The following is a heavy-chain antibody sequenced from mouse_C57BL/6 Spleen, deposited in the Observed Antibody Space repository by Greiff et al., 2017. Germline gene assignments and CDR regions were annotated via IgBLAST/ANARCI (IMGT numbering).Heavy chain of an antibody. D-gene: IGHD2-2*01. CDR3: ASWLRRRGLYAMDY. V-gene: IGHV1-26*01. CDR1: GYTFTDYY. J-gene: IGHJ4*01. Sequence: EVQLQQSGPELVKPGASVKISCKASGYTFTDYYMNWVKQSHGKSLEWIGDINPNNGGTSYNQKFKGKATLTVDKSSSTAYMEHRSLTSEDSAVYYCASWLRRRGLYAMDYWGQGTSVTVSS. CDR2: INPNNGGT.